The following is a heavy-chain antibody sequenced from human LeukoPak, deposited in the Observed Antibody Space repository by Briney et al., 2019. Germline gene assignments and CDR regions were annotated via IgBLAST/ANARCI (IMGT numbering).Heavy chain of an antibody. J-gene: IGHJ4*02. CDR2: INHSGST. V-gene: IGHV4-34*01. CDR1: GFTFSDYY. CDR3: ARGTMGFAIFGVVMDY. D-gene: IGHD3-3*01. Sequence: GSLRLSCAASGFTFSDYYMSWIRQPPGKGLEWIGEINHSGSTNYNPSLKSRVTISVDTSKNQFSLKLSSVTAADTAVYYCARGTMGFAIFGVVMDYWGQGTLVTVSS.